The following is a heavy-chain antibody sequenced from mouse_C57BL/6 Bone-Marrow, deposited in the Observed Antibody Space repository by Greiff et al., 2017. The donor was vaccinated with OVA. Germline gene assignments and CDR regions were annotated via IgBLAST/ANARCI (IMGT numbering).Heavy chain of an antibody. CDR3: ARFITTVSWYCDV. D-gene: IGHD1-1*01. Sequence: VQLQQPGAELVKPGASVKMSCKASGYTFTSYWITWVKQRPGQGLEWIGDIYPGSGSTNYNEKFKSKATLTVDTSSSTAYMQLSSLTSEDSAVYYCARFITTVSWYCDVWGTGTTVTVSS. V-gene: IGHV1-55*01. CDR2: IYPGSGST. CDR1: GYTFTSYW. J-gene: IGHJ1*03.